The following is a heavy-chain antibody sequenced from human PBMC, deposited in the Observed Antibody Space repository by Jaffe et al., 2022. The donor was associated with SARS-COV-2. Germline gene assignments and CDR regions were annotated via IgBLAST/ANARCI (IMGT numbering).Heavy chain of an antibody. CDR1: GFTFSSYS. CDR2: ISSSSSYI. Sequence: EVQLVESGGGLVKPGGSLRLSCAASGFTFSSYSMNWVRQAPGKGLEWVSSISSSSSYIYYADSVKGRFTISRDNAKNSLYLQMNSLRAEDTAVYYCARDLRSVAGTVGYYYYGMDVWGQGTTVTVSS. J-gene: IGHJ6*02. D-gene: IGHD6-19*01. V-gene: IGHV3-21*01. CDR3: ARDLRSVAGTVGYYYYGMDV.